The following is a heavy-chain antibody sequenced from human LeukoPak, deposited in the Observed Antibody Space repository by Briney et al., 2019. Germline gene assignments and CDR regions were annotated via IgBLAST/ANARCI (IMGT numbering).Heavy chain of an antibody. CDR2: IYYSGST. V-gene: IGHV4-31*03. J-gene: IGHJ4*02. D-gene: IGHD5-12*01. Sequence: SQTLSLTCTVSGGSISSGGYYWSWIRQHPGKGLEWIGYIYYSGSTYYNPSLKSRVTISVDTSKNQFSLKLSSVTAADTAVYYCARGGWSTVATNDIDYWGQGTLVTISS. CDR3: ARGGWSTVATNDIDY. CDR1: GGSISSGGYY.